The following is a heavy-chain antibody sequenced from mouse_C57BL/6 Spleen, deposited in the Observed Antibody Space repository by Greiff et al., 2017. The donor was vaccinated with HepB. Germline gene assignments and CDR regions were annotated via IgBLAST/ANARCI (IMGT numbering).Heavy chain of an antibody. D-gene: IGHD1-1*01. Sequence: VQLKESGPGLVKPSQSLSLTCSVTGYSITSGYYWNWIRQFPGNKLEWMGYISYDGSNNYNPSLNNRISITRDTSKNQFFLKLNSVTTEDTATYYCARSRITTVVDYYAMDYWGQGTSVTVSS. J-gene: IGHJ4*01. V-gene: IGHV3-6*01. CDR1: GYSITSGYY. CDR2: ISYDGSN. CDR3: ARSRITTVVDYYAMDY.